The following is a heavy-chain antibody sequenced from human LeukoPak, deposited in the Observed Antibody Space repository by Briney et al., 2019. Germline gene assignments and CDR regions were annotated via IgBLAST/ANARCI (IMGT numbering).Heavy chain of an antibody. V-gene: IGHV1-69*13. CDR1: GGTFSSYA. Sequence: SVTVSCKASGGTFSSYAISWVRQAPGQGLEWMGGIIPIFGTANYAQKFQGRVTITADESTSTAYMELSSLRSEDTAVYYCARVGGYSYGYDYWGQGTLVTVSS. CDR3: ARVGGYSYGYDY. J-gene: IGHJ4*02. CDR2: IIPIFGTA. D-gene: IGHD5-18*01.